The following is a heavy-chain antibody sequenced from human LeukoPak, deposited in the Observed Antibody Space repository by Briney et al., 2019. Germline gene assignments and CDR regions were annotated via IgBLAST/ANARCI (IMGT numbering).Heavy chain of an antibody. V-gene: IGHV1-24*01. Sequence: ASVRVSCKVSGYTLAELSMHWVRQAPGKGLEWMGSFDPEDGETIYAQKFQGRVTMTEDTSTDTAYMELSSLRSEDTAVYFCATAISGSYSDYWGQGTLVTVSS. CDR3: ATAISGSYSDY. CDR2: FDPEDGET. D-gene: IGHD1-26*01. CDR1: GYTLAELS. J-gene: IGHJ4*02.